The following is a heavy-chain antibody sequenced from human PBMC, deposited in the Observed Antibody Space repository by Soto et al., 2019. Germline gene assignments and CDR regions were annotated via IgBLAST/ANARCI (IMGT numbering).Heavy chain of an antibody. CDR3: ARLTGPYSSSAHVYYYYGMDV. Sequence: GEPPVTHCKGSGYILQSCWLGWVRQVPGKGLEWMRIIYPGDSDTRYSPSFQGQVTISAHKSISTAYLQWSSLKASETGMYSCARLTGPYSSSAHVYYYYGMDVWGQGTTVTVSS. V-gene: IGHV5-51*01. D-gene: IGHD6-6*01. CDR1: GYILQSCW. CDR2: IYPGDSDT. J-gene: IGHJ6*02.